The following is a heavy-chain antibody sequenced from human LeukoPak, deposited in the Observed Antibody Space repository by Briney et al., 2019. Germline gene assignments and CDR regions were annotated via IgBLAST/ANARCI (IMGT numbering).Heavy chain of an antibody. J-gene: IGHJ4*02. CDR3: AKDSRVGATTGDFDY. CDR1: GFTFSSYG. V-gene: IGHV3-30*02. CDR2: IWYDGSNK. Sequence: GGSLRLSCAASGFTFSSYGMHRVRQAPGKGLEWVAVIWYDGSNKYYADSVKGRFTISRDNSKNTLYLQMNSLRAEDTAVYYCAKDSRVGATTGDFDYWGQGTLVTVSS. D-gene: IGHD1-26*01.